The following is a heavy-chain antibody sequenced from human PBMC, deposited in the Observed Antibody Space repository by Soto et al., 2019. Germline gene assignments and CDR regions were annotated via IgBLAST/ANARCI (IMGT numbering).Heavy chain of an antibody. D-gene: IGHD2-21*02. J-gene: IGHJ4*02. CDR1: GVSISSYY. CDR2: IYYSGST. Sequence: QVQLQESGPGLVKPSETLSLTCTVSGVSISSYYWRWIRQPPGKGLEWIGDIYYSGSTNYNPSRRSRVTISVATSKNQFSLKLSSVPAADTAVYDCARMTFDDYFDYWGQGTLVTVSS. CDR3: ARMTFDDYFDY. V-gene: IGHV4-59*01.